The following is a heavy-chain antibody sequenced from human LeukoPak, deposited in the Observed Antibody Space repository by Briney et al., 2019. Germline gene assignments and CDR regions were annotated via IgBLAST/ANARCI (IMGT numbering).Heavy chain of an antibody. CDR1: GGSISSSSYY. V-gene: IGHV4-39*01. Sequence: SETLSLTCTVSGGSISSSSYYWGWIRQPPGKGLEWIGSIYYSGSTYYNPSLKSRVTISVDTSKNQFSLRLSSVTAADTAVYYCARQVGATNYFDYWGQGTLVTVSS. J-gene: IGHJ4*02. D-gene: IGHD1-26*01. CDR3: ARQVGATNYFDY. CDR2: IYYSGST.